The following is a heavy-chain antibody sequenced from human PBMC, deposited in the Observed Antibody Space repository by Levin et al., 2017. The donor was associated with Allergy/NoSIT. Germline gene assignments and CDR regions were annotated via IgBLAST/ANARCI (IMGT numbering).Heavy chain of an antibody. Sequence: SCAASGFTFSSYAMSWVRQAPGKGLEWVSAISGSGGSTYYADSVKGRFTISRDNSKNTLYLQMNSLRAEDTAVYYCAKDPGVAGTLLAFRSYFDYWGQGTLVTVSS. V-gene: IGHV3-23*01. CDR3: AKDPGVAGTLLAFRSYFDY. CDR2: ISGSGGST. CDR1: GFTFSSYA. D-gene: IGHD6-19*01. J-gene: IGHJ4*02.